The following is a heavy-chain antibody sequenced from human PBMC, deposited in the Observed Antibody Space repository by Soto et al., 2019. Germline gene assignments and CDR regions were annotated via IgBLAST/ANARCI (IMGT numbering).Heavy chain of an antibody. CDR1: GYTFTSYA. CDR2: INAGNGNT. CDR3: ARELVRAAAGTRGHLQH. V-gene: IGHV1-3*01. D-gene: IGHD6-13*01. J-gene: IGHJ1*01. Sequence: PGGSLRLSCAASGYTFTSYAMHWVRQAPGQRLEWMGWINAGNGNTKYSQKFQGRVTITRDTSASTAYMELSSLRSEDTAVYYCARELVRAAAGTRGHLQHWGQGTLVTVSS.